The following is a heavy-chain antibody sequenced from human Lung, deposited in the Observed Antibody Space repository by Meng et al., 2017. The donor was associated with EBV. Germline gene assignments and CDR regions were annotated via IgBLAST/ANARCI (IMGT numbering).Heavy chain of an antibody. D-gene: IGHD6-19*01. CDR3: ARGNGWRFDY. CDR2: ININTGNP. V-gene: IGHV7-4-1*01. J-gene: IGHJ4*02. Sequence: QVQLGQSGFELKKSGDSVKVSCQAAGYTFTSSSMNWVRHAPGQGLEWMGWININTGNPTYAQGFTGRFVFSLDTSVSTAYLQIDSLRADDTAVYYCARGNGWRFDYWGQGTLVTVSS. CDR1: GYTFTSSS.